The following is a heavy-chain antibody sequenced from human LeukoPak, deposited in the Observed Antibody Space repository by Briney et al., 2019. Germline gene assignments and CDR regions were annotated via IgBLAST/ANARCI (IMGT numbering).Heavy chain of an antibody. CDR1: GYTFTGYY. CDR2: INPNSGGT. CDR3: ARGSSGYDWGWFDP. J-gene: IGHJ5*02. D-gene: IGHD5-12*01. V-gene: IGHV1-2*02. Sequence: GASVKVSCKASGYTFTGYYMHWVRQAPGQGLEWMGWINPNSGGTNYAQKLQGRVTMTTDTSTSTAYMELRSLRSDDTAVYYCARGSSGYDWGWFDPWGQGTLVTVSS.